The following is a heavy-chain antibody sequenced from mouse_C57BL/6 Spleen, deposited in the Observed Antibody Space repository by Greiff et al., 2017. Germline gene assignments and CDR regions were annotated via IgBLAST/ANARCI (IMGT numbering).Heavy chain of an antibody. CDR2: IDPSDSYT. J-gene: IGHJ2*01. D-gene: IGHD2-5*01. Sequence: QVQLQQPGAELVRPGTSVKLSCKASGYTFTSYWMHWVKQRPGQGLEWIGVIDPSDSYTNYNQKFKGKATLTVDTSSSTAYMQLSSLTSEDSAVYYSARADSNPDYWGQGTTLTVSS. CDR1: GYTFTSYW. V-gene: IGHV1-59*01. CDR3: ARADSNPDY.